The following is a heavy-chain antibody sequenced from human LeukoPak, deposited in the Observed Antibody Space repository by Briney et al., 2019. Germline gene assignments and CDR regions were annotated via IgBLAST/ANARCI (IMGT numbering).Heavy chain of an antibody. D-gene: IGHD2-2*01. J-gene: IGHJ4*02. Sequence: GGSLRLSCAASGFTFSNSDMHWVRQSAGKGLEWVSTIGTEADPFYPGSVKGRFTISRDNAKNLLYLQMNSLRAEDTAVYYCARALSFPIVVVPAPTDYWGQGTLVTVSS. CDR3: ARALSFPIVVVPAPTDY. CDR1: GFTFSNSD. V-gene: IGHV3-13*05. CDR2: IGTEADP.